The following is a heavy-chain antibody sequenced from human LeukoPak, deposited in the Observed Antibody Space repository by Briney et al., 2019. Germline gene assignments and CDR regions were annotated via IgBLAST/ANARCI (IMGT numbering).Heavy chain of an antibody. CDR1: GSTSRDHY. V-gene: IGHV3-72*01. Sequence: GGSLRLSCAPSGSTSRDHYTDWVCPAPRKRPERIAPRTNKAYSHATEYAASVKGRFTICRDCSGNLVFLLMNSLKIEDTAIYFCTRDGAESGNTAFDIWGQGTEVGVSS. J-gene: IGHJ3*02. CDR3: TRDGAESGNTAFDI. CDR2: RTNKAYSHAT. D-gene: IGHD3-3*01.